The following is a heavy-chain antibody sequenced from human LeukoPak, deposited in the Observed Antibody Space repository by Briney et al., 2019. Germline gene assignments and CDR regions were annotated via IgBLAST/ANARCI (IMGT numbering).Heavy chain of an antibody. CDR3: ATDSMVPHTNWNDGYNWFDP. Sequence: VKVSCKVSGYTLTELSMHWVRQAPGKGLEWMGGFDPEDGETIYAQKFQGRVTMTEDTSTDTAYMELSSLRSEDTAVYYCATDSMVPHTNWNDGYNWFDPWGQGTLVTVSS. D-gene: IGHD1-20*01. J-gene: IGHJ5*02. CDR1: GYTLTELS. CDR2: FDPEDGET. V-gene: IGHV1-24*01.